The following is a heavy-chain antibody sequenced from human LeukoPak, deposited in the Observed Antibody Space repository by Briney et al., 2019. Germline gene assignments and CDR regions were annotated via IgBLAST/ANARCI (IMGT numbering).Heavy chain of an antibody. J-gene: IGHJ3*02. CDR1: GGSISAYY. CDR2: IYYSGST. D-gene: IGHD1-1*01. V-gene: IGHV4-59*01. Sequence: SETLSLTCTVSGGSISAYYWSWIRQPPGKGLEWIGYIYYSGSTNYNPSLRSRVTISLDTSKNQFSLKLNSVTAADTAVYYCARKTGVDAFDIWGQGTMVTVSS. CDR3: ARKTGVDAFDI.